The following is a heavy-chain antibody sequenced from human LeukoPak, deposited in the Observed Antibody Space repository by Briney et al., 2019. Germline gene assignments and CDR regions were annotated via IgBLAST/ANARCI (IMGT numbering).Heavy chain of an antibody. CDR2: IYPGDSDT. Sequence: GGSLKISCKAYGYSFASFWIGWVRPMPGKGLEWMGIIYPGDSDTRYSPSFQGQVTISADKSISTAYLQWSSLKASDTAMYYCATLIGDPDFYYFDYWGQGTLVTVSS. CDR3: ATLIGDPDFYYFDY. CDR1: GYSFASFW. D-gene: IGHD3-3*01. J-gene: IGHJ4*02. V-gene: IGHV5-51*01.